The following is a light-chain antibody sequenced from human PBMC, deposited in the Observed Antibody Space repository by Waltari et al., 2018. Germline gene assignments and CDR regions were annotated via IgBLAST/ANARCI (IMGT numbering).Light chain of an antibody. CDR3: AAWDDSLRSVL. CDR2: KTD. J-gene: IGLJ3*02. CDR1: NFNIRLYY. V-gene: IGLV1-47*01. Sequence: QSVLTQPPSASGTPGQTVTISCPGGNFNIRLYYVHWYLQLPETAPRLLIFKTDQRPSGVPDRFSASKSGTSASLVISGLRSEDEGTYYCAAWDDSLRSVLFGGGTKLTVL.